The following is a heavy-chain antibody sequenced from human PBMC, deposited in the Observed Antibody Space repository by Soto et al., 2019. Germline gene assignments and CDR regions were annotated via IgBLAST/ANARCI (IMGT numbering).Heavy chain of an antibody. Sequence: SETLSLTCTVSGGSIIAYYWSWVRQPAGKGLEWIGRIFTTGSTNYNPSLKSRVTMSVDTSKNHFSLQLSSVNAADTAVYFCARDLGTGGMDVWGQGTTVTVSS. J-gene: IGHJ6*02. CDR3: ARDLGTGGMDV. V-gene: IGHV4-4*07. CDR1: GGSIIAYY. D-gene: IGHD1-26*01. CDR2: IFTTGST.